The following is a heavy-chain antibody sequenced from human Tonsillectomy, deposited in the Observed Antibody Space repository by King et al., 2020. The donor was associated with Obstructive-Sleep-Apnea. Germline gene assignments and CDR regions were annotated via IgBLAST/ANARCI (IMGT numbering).Heavy chain of an antibody. J-gene: IGHJ6*02. CDR2: ISYDGSNK. CDR1: GFTFSSYA. V-gene: IGHV3-30*04. D-gene: IGHD2-2*01. CDR3: ASAISNYYYYGMDV. Sequence: VQLVESGGGVVQPGRSLRLSCAASGFTFSSYAMHWVRQAPGKGLEWVAVISYDGSNKYYADSVKGRFTISRDNSKNTLSLQMSSLRAEDTSVYYCASAISNYYYYGMDVWGQGTTVTVSS.